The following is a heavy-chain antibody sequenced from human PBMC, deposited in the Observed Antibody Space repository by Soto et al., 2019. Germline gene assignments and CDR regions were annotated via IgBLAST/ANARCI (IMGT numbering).Heavy chain of an antibody. V-gene: IGHV3-53*01. CDR1: GFSVSGNY. J-gene: IGHJ4*02. D-gene: IGHD3-10*01. CDR3: ARSMMVRGVLFDL. Sequence: EVQLVESGGGLIQPGGSLRLSCAVSGFSVSGNYMSWVRQAPGKGLDWVSVIYSGGSRYYADSVRGRFTISRDESQNTLYLQMNNLRAEDTDVYYCARSMMVRGVLFDLWGRGSLVSVSS. CDR2: IYSGGSR.